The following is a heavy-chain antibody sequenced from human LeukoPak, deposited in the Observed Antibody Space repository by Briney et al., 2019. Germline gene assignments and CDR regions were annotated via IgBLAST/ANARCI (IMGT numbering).Heavy chain of an antibody. Sequence: ASVKVSCTASGYTFTSYYMHWVRQAPGQGLEWMGIINPSGGSTSYAQKFQGRVTMTRDTSTSTVYMELSSLRSEDTAVYYCARDRRIAVAGFAFDIWGQGTMVTVSS. V-gene: IGHV1-46*01. CDR1: GYTFTSYY. D-gene: IGHD6-19*01. CDR2: INPSGGST. CDR3: ARDRRIAVAGFAFDI. J-gene: IGHJ3*02.